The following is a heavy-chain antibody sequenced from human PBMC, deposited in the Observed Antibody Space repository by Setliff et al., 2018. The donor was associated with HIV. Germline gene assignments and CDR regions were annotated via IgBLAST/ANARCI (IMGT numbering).Heavy chain of an antibody. CDR1: GGSIRSFF. CDR3: ARIVRWELVATSTFFYYYMDV. V-gene: IGHV4-4*08. J-gene: IGHJ6*03. D-gene: IGHD1-26*01. Sequence: SKTLSLTCTVSGGSIRSFFWSWIRQPPGKGLEWIGHIYTSGSTNYNPSLKSRVTLSVDTPKNQFSLYLSSVTASDTAVYYCARIVRWELVATSTFFYYYMDVWGKGTTVTSP. CDR2: IYTSGST.